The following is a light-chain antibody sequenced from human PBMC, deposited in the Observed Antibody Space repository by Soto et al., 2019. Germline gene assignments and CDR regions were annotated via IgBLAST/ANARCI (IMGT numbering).Light chain of an antibody. J-gene: IGKJ5*01. Sequence: DIQLTQSPSFLSASVGDRVTITCRASQGISSYLDWYQQKPGKAPKLLIYAASTLQSGVPSRFSGSGSGTEFTLTINSLQPEDFATYYCQRLDSYSTFGQGTRLEIK. CDR2: AAS. V-gene: IGKV1-9*01. CDR1: QGISSY. CDR3: QRLDSYST.